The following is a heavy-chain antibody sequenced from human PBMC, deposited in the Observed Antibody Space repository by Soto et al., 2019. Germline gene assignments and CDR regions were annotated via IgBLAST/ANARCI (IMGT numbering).Heavy chain of an antibody. CDR2: ISGSGGST. CDR3: ATLDTAEIQTAAY. CDR1: GFIFSSYA. J-gene: IGHJ4*02. D-gene: IGHD2-15*01. V-gene: IGHV3-23*01. Sequence: PGGSLRLSCAASGFIFSSYAMSWVRQAPGKGLEWVSAISGSGGSTYYADSVKGRFTISRDNSKNTLYLQMNSLRAEDTAVYYCATLDTAEIQTAAYWGQGTLVTVSS.